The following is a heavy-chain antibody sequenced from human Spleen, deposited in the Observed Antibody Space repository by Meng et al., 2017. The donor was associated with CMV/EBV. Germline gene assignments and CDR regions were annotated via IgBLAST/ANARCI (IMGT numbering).Heavy chain of an antibody. Sequence: QGQLQESGPGLVKPSETLSLPCTVSGGSISSYYWSWIRQPAGKGLEWIGRIYTSGSTNYNPSLKSRVTMSVDTSKNQFSLKLSSVTAADTAVYYCAREPQFDFWSGYRGGWFDPWGQGTLVTVSS. D-gene: IGHD3-3*01. CDR1: GGSISSYY. J-gene: IGHJ5*02. CDR2: IYTSGST. V-gene: IGHV4-4*07. CDR3: AREPQFDFWSGYRGGWFDP.